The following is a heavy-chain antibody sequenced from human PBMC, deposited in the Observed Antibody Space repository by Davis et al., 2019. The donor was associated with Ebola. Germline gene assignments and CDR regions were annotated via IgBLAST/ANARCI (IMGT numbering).Heavy chain of an antibody. CDR2: IRSKANSYAT. J-gene: IGHJ6*02. V-gene: IGHV3-73*01. D-gene: IGHD3-10*01. CDR3: EGSGTTAGDV. Sequence: GESLKTPRAASGFTFRGSAMHWVRQASGKGLEWVGRIRSKANSYATAYAASVKGRFTISRDDSKNTAYLQMNSLKTEDTAVYYCEGSGTTAGDVWGQGTTVTVSS. CDR1: GFTFRGSA.